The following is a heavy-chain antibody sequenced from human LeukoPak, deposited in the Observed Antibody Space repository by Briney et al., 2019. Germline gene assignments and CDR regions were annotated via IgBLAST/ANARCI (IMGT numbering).Heavy chain of an antibody. J-gene: IGHJ3*02. CDR1: GFTFSSYG. CDR2: ISFDGSTK. V-gene: IGHV3-30*18. D-gene: IGHD3-10*01. CDR3: AKDPYYYGSGSYFIGAFDI. Sequence: PGRSLRLSCAASGFTFSSYGMHWVRQAPGKGLEWVAVISFDGSTKYYGDSVKGRFTISRDNAKNTLYLQMNTLRVEDTAVYYCAKDPYYYGSGSYFIGAFDIWGQGTMVTVSS.